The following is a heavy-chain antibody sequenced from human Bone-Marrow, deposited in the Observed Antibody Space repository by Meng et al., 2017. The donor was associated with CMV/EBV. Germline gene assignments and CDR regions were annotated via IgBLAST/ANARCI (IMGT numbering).Heavy chain of an antibody. CDR3: ARDQATVHSYGMDV. Sequence: GESLKISCAASGFTFSSYWMHWVRQAPGKGLVWVSGISGSTYYADSVKGRFTIWRDNSKNTLFLQMNSLRAEDTAVYYCARDQATVHSYGMDVWGQGTSVTVSS. J-gene: IGHJ6*02. D-gene: IGHD4-11*01. CDR1: GFTFSSYW. V-gene: IGHV3-74*01. CDR2: ISGST.